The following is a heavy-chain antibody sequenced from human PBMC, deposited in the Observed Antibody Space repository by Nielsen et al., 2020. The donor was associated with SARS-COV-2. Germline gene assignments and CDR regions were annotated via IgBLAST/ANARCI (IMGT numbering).Heavy chain of an antibody. CDR3: ARRDTAMAYFDY. D-gene: IGHD5-18*01. CDR1: GGSISSSSYY. CDR2: IYYSGST. J-gene: IGHJ4*02. V-gene: IGHV4-39*01. Sequence: SETLSLTCTVSGGSISSSSYYWGWIRQPPGKGLEWIGSIYYSGSTYYNPSLKSRVTISVDTSKNQFSLKLSSVTAADTAVYYCARRDTAMAYFDYWGQGTLVTVSS.